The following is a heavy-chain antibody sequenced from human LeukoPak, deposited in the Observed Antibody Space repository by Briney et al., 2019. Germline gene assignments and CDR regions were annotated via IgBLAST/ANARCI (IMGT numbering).Heavy chain of an antibody. Sequence: SETLSLTCTVYGGSFSDYYWSWIRQSPGKGLEWIGEINHSGSTNYNLSLKSRVTISVDTSKNQFSLKLSSVTAADTAVYYCARDITGFYYDSSGTYWGQGTLVTVSS. V-gene: IGHV4-34*01. CDR3: ARDITGFYYDSSGTY. CDR1: GGSFSDYY. D-gene: IGHD3-22*01. CDR2: INHSGST. J-gene: IGHJ4*02.